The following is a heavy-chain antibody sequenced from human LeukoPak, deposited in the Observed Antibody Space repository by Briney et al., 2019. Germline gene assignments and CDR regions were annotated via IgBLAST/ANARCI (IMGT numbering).Heavy chain of an antibody. CDR1: GYTLTELS. CDR2: FDPEDGET. J-gene: IGHJ4*02. D-gene: IGHD6-6*01. V-gene: IGHV1-24*01. Sequence: ASVKVSCKVSGYTLTELSMHWVRQAPGKGLEWMGGFDPEDGETIYAQKFQGRVTMTEDTSTDTAYMELSSVRSEETAVYYCAADKNEQLYLDYWGQGTLVTVSS. CDR3: AADKNEQLYLDY.